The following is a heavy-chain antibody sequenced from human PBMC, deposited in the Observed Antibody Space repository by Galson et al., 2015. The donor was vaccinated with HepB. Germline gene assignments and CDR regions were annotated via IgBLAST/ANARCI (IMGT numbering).Heavy chain of an antibody. J-gene: IGHJ4*02. CDR3: ARDPIAAAGTNY. D-gene: IGHD6-13*01. CDR2: IYSGGST. CDR1: GFTVSSNY. Sequence: SLRLSCAASGFTVSSNYMSWVRQAPGKGLEWVSVIYSGGSTYYADSVKGRFTISRDNSKNTLYLQMNSLRAEDTAVYYCARDPIAAAGTNYWGQGTLVTVSS. V-gene: IGHV3-66*01.